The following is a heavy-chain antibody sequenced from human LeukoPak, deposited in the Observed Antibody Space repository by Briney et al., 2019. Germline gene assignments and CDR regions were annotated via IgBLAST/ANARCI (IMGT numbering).Heavy chain of an antibody. J-gene: IGHJ4*02. CDR3: AGTPKREDSGYDYLSY. CDR2: ISYDGSNK. Sequence: PPGRSLRLSCAASGFTFSSYAMHWVRQAPGKGLEWVAVISYDGSNKYYADSVKGRFTISRDNSKNTLYLQMNSLRAEDTAVYYCAGTPKREDSGYDYLSYWGQGTLVTVSS. CDR1: GFTFSSYA. D-gene: IGHD5-12*01. V-gene: IGHV3-30-3*01.